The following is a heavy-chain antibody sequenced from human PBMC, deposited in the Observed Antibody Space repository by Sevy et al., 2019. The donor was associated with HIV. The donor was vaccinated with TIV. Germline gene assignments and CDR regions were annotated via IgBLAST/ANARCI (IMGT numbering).Heavy chain of an antibody. V-gene: IGHV3-11*01. CDR1: GFTFSDYY. CDR3: ARSRKTVVVVSMYFYGMDV. Sequence: GGSLRLSCAASGFTFSDYYMSWILQAPGKGLEWVSYISSSGSTIYYADSVKGRFTISRDNAKNSLYLQMNSLRAEDTAVYYCARSRKTVVVVSMYFYGMDVWGQGTTVTVSS. D-gene: IGHD2-15*01. CDR2: ISSSGSTI. J-gene: IGHJ6*02.